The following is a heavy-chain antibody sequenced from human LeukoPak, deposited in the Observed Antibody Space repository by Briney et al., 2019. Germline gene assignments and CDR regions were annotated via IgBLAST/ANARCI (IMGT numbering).Heavy chain of an antibody. Sequence: ASVKVSCKASGGTFSSYAISWVRQAPGQGLEWMGGIIPIFGTAIYAQKFQGRVTMTEDTSTDTAYMELSSLRSEDTAVYYCAIRSYYYDSSGYLEAEYFQHWGQGTLVTVSS. J-gene: IGHJ1*01. D-gene: IGHD3-22*01. CDR2: IIPIFGTA. CDR1: GGTFSSYA. V-gene: IGHV1-69*06. CDR3: AIRSYYYDSSGYLEAEYFQH.